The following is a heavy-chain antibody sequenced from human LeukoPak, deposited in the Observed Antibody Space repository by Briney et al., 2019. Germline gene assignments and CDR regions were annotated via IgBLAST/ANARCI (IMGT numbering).Heavy chain of an antibody. J-gene: IGHJ5*02. CDR1: GFTVSSNY. Sequence: GGSLRLSCAAPGFTVSSNYMSWVRQAPGKGLEWVSVIYSGGSTYYADSVKGRFTISRDNSKNTLYLQMNSLRAEDTAVYYCARGAPYCSSTSCYVNWFDPWGQGTLVTVSS. CDR2: IYSGGST. CDR3: ARGAPYCSSTSCYVNWFDP. D-gene: IGHD2-2*01. V-gene: IGHV3-53*01.